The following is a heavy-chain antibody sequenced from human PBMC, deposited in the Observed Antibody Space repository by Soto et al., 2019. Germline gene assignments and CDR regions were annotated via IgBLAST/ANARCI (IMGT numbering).Heavy chain of an antibody. D-gene: IGHD4-17*01. CDR3: ARDPPDGDSYFDY. Sequence: SETLSLTCPVSRGSISGYYWSWIRQPPGKGLEWIGYIYYSGTTNYNPSLKSRVTMSIDTSRNQFSLKLSSVTAADTAVYYCARDPPDGDSYFDYWGQGTLVTVSS. V-gene: IGHV4-59*01. J-gene: IGHJ4*02. CDR2: IYYSGTT. CDR1: RGSISGYY.